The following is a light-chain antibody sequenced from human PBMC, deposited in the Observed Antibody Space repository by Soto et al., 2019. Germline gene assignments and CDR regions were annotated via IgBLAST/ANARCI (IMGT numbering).Light chain of an antibody. CDR1: QSINTW. Sequence: DIQMTQSPSTLSASVGDRVTITCRASQSINTWLSWFQQKPGKDPKFLIYKASSLASGVPSRFSGSGSGTEFTLTISRLQPDDFATYYCQQYNSYPWTFGQGTKVEIK. J-gene: IGKJ1*01. V-gene: IGKV1-5*03. CDR3: QQYNSYPWT. CDR2: KAS.